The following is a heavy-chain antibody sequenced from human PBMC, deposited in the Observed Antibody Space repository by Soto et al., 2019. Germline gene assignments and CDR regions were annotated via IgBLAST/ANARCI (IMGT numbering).Heavy chain of an antibody. D-gene: IGHD3-10*01. Sequence: QLQLQESGSGLVKPSQTLSLTCAVSGGSISSGGYSWSWIRQPPGKGLEWIGYIYHSGRTYYNPSLKSRVTISVDRSKNQFSLKLSSVTAAETAVYYCASADGSGSYSLDYWGQGTMVTVSS. CDR2: IYHSGRT. J-gene: IGHJ4*02. CDR3: ASADGSGSYSLDY. CDR1: GGSISSGGYS. V-gene: IGHV4-30-2*01.